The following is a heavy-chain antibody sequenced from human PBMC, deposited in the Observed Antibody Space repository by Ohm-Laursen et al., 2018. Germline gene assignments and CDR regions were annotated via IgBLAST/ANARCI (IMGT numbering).Heavy chain of an antibody. J-gene: IGHJ4*02. D-gene: IGHD5-18*01. CDR1: GFTFGDYA. CDR2: ISGSGDST. V-gene: IGHV3-23*01. CDR3: ARDTTWIQLYINY. Sequence: SLRLSCAASGFTFGDYAMHWVRQAPGKGLEWVSAISGSGDSTYYADSVKGRFTISRDNSKNTLYLQMNSLRAEDTAVYYCARDTTWIQLYINYWGQGTLVTVSS.